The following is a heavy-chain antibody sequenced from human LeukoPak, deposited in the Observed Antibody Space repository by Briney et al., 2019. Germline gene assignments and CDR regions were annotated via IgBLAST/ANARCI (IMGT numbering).Heavy chain of an antibody. J-gene: IGHJ4*02. Sequence: GGSLRLSCAASGFTFSTYWMSWVRQAPGKGLEWVANIKQDGSDKYYVDSVKGRFTISRDNAKNSLYLQMNSLRAEDTAMYYCARDSAVNDYGREGTLVTVSS. D-gene: IGHD2-2*01. CDR1: GFTFSTYW. CDR2: IKQDGSDK. CDR3: ARDSAVNDY. V-gene: IGHV3-7*01.